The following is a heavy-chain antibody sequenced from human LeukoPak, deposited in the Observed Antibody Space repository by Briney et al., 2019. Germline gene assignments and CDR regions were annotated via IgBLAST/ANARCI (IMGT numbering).Heavy chain of an antibody. D-gene: IGHD2-2*01. Sequence: GESLRLSCAASGFTFSSYSMNWVRQAPGKGLEWVSYISSSSSTIYYADSVKGRFTISRDNAKNSLYLQMNSLRAEDTAVYYCAKEVPPQLRNSDDAFDIWGQGTMVTVSS. V-gene: IGHV3-48*04. J-gene: IGHJ3*02. CDR3: AKEVPPQLRNSDDAFDI. CDR1: GFTFSSYS. CDR2: ISSSSSTI.